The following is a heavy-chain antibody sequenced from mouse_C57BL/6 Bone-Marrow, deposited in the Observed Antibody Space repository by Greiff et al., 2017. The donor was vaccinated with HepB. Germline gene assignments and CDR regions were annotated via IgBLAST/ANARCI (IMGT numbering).Heavy chain of an antibody. Sequence: EVQLQQSGPELVKPGASVKISCKASGYTFTDYYMNWVQQSHGKSLEWIGDINPNNGGTSYNQKFTGKATLTVDKSSSTAYMERRSLTSEDSAVYYSGETIVTANYYAMDYWGQGTSVTVAS. CDR3: GETIVTANYYAMDY. V-gene: IGHV1-26*01. J-gene: IGHJ4*01. D-gene: IGHD2-5*01. CDR1: GYTFTDYY. CDR2: INPNNGGT.